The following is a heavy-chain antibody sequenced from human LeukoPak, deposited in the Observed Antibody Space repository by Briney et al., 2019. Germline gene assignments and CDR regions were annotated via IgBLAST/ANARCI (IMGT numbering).Heavy chain of an antibody. Sequence: GASVKVSCKASGGTFSSYAISWVRQAPGQGLEWMGRIIPILGIANYAQKFQGRVTITADKSTSTAYMELSSLRSEDTAVYYCARSGSYGLDWFDPWGQGTLVTVSS. J-gene: IGHJ5*02. D-gene: IGHD1-26*01. CDR2: IIPILGIA. CDR3: ARSGSYGLDWFDP. CDR1: GGTFSSYA. V-gene: IGHV1-69*04.